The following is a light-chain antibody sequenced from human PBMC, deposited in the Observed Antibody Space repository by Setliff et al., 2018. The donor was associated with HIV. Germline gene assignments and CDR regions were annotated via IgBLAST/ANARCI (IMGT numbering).Light chain of an antibody. CDR2: RNN. CDR1: NSNIGAGYH. J-gene: IGLJ1*01. CDR3: CSYAPGSAASSIYV. Sequence: QSVLTQPPSVSGAPGQRIIISCTGNNSNIGAGYHVHWYQHLPGTAPKLIIYRNNNRPSGVPDRLSGSKSGTSASLAITGLQAEDEADYHCCSYAPGSAASSIYVFGTGTKVTVL. V-gene: IGLV1-40*01.